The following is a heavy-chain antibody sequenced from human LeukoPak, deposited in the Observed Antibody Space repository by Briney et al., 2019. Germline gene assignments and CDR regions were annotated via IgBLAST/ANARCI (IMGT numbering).Heavy chain of an antibody. D-gene: IGHD2-15*01. CDR3: AREAECSGGSCYSYGWFDP. Sequence: KASETLSLTCTVSGGSVSSGLNKWSWIRQPPGKELEWIGDISYSGSASYNPSLRSRVTISLDTSTNQFSLTLGSVTAADTAVYYCAREAECSGGSCYSYGWFDPWGQGTQVIVSS. CDR1: GGSVSSGLNK. CDR2: ISYSGSA. J-gene: IGHJ5*02. V-gene: IGHV4-61*01.